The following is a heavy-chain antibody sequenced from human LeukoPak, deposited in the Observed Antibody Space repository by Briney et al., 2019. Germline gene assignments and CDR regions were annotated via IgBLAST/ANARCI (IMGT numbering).Heavy chain of an antibody. J-gene: IGHJ4*02. Sequence: SETLSLTCTASGGSISSYYWSWIRQPPGKGLEWIGYIYYSGSTNYNPSLKSRVTISVDTSKNQFSLKLSSVTAADTAVYYCVRGRFDYGGYFDYWGQGTLVTVSS. D-gene: IGHD4-23*01. CDR2: IYYSGST. CDR1: GGSISSYY. V-gene: IGHV4-59*01. CDR3: VRGRFDYGGYFDY.